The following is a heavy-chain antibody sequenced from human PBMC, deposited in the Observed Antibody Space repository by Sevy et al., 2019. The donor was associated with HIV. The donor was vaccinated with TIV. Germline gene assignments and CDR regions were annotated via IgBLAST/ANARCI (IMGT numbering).Heavy chain of an antibody. CDR1: GFTFSNYA. CDR3: AKEWTQLSDWYGEFDY. D-gene: IGHD6-19*01. J-gene: IGHJ4*02. V-gene: IGHV3-23*01. CDR2: ISISGIKT. Sequence: GGSLRLSCAASGFTFSNYAMSWVRQAPGKGLEWVSSISISGIKTYYADSVKGRFTISRDNSKNTLYLQMNSLRADDTAVYYCAKEWTQLSDWYGEFDYWGQGSLVTVSS.